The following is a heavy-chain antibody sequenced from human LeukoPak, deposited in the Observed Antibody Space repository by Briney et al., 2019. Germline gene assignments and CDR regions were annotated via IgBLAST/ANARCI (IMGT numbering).Heavy chain of an antibody. J-gene: IGHJ5*02. CDR3: ARDWGASAWHNWFDP. D-gene: IGHD3-16*01. CDR1: GFTLSTYA. V-gene: IGHV3-30-3*01. CDR2: ISFDGGAT. Sequence: GGSLRLSCAASGFTLSTYAMHWVRQAPGKGLEWVSMISFDGGATYYTDSVKGRFTISRDTSNNMVYLQMNSLTDDDSAVYFCARDWGASAWHNWFDPWGQGTRVTVSS.